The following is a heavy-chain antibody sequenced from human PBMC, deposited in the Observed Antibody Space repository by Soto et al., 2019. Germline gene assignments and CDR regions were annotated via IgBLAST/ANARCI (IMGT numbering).Heavy chain of an antibody. V-gene: IGHV4-39*01. Sequence: QLQLQESGPGLVKPSETLSLTCTVSGGSISNSNYYWGWIRQPPGKGLEWIGNIYYSGSTYYNPSLNSRVSISVATSKTQFSLKLSSVTAADTAVYYCARSFYGSGSYPDYWGQGTLVTVSS. CDR3: ARSFYGSGSYPDY. D-gene: IGHD3-10*01. CDR2: IYYSGST. J-gene: IGHJ4*02. CDR1: GGSISNSNYY.